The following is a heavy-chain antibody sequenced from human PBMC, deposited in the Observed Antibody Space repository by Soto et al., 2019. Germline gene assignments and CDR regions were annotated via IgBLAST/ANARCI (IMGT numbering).Heavy chain of an antibody. CDR1: GFTFSSYA. J-gene: IGHJ4*02. D-gene: IGHD3-3*01. CDR3: ASDRAQYYDFWSGYYLENDY. CDR2: ISSDGSNK. V-gene: IGHV3-30-3*01. Sequence: QVQLVESGGGVVQPGRSLRLSCAASGFTFSSYAMHWVRQAPGKGLEWVAVISSDGSNKYYADSVKGRFTISRDNSKNTLYLQMNSLRAEDTAVYYCASDRAQYYDFWSGYYLENDYWGQGTLVTVSS.